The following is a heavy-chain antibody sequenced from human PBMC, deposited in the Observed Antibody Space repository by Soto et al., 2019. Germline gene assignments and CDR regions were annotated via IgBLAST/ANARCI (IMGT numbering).Heavy chain of an antibody. Sequence: EVQLVESGGGLVQPGGSLRLSCAASGFTFTSHSMNWVRQAPGKGLEWVSYISSSSSTIYYANSVKGRFTISRDNAKNSLYLQMNSLRDEDTAVYYCARDAKGSSGDHSDYWGQGTLVTVSS. CDR2: ISSSSSTI. CDR3: ARDAKGSSGDHSDY. CDR1: GFTFTSHS. V-gene: IGHV3-48*02. D-gene: IGHD1-1*01. J-gene: IGHJ4*02.